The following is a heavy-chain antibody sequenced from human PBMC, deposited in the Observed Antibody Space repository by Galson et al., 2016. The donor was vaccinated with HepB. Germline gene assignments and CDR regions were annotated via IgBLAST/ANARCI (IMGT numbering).Heavy chain of an antibody. J-gene: IGHJ4*02. D-gene: IGHD5-12*01. CDR3: AKNSDIVPTVVNF. CDR2: TTGSGDKA. Sequence: SLRLSCAASGFTFSSYAMTWVRQAPGKGLEWVSATTGSGDKAYYADSVRGRFTISRDNSKRTLYLQMNSLRAEDTALYYCAKNSDIVPTVVNFWGQGTLVSVSS. V-gene: IGHV3-23*01. CDR1: GFTFSSYA.